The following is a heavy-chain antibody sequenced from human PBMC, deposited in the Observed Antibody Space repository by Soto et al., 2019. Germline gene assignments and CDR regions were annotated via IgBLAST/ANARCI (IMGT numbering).Heavy chain of an antibody. Sequence: SETLSLTCTVSGGSISSGGYYWSWIRQHPGKGLEWIGYIYYSGSTYYNPSLKSRVTISVDTSKNRFSLKLSSVTAADTAVYYCARDRPSGLWFGGYYYYYMDVWGKGTTVTVSS. CDR3: ARDRPSGLWFGGYYYYYMDV. V-gene: IGHV4-31*03. J-gene: IGHJ6*03. D-gene: IGHD3-10*01. CDR2: IYYSGST. CDR1: GGSISSGGYY.